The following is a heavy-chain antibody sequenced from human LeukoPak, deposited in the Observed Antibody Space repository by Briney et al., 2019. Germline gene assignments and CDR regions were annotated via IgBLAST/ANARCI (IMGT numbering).Heavy chain of an antibody. D-gene: IGHD3-10*01. J-gene: IGHJ5*02. Sequence: SETLSLTCTVSGGSISSYYWSWIRQSPGKGLEGIGYIYYSESTYYKPYLKSRVTISVDTSKNQFSLKLSSVTAADTAVYYCARGGYYGSGNDFRFDPWGQGTLVTVSS. CDR1: GGSISSYY. V-gene: IGHV4-59*01. CDR2: IYYSEST. CDR3: ARGGYYGSGNDFRFDP.